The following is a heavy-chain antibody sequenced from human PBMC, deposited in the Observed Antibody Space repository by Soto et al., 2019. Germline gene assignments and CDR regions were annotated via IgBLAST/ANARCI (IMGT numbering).Heavy chain of an antibody. Sequence: QVQLVQSGAEVKKPGSSVKVSCRASGGTFSNYAISWVRQAPGQGLEWMGNIIPVFGTTNFARKFLGRVTITADKSTGTAYMELSSLRSEDTAEYYCSGDYNVGRGYYSWYFALWGRGTLVTVSS. CDR1: GGTFSNYA. CDR3: SGDYNVGRGYYSWYFAL. J-gene: IGHJ2*01. D-gene: IGHD3-22*01. CDR2: IIPVFGTT. V-gene: IGHV1-69*06.